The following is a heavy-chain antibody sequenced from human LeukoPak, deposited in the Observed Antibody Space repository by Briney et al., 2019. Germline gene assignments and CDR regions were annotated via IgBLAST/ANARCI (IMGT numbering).Heavy chain of an antibody. CDR1: GGSISSGDYY. Sequence: SETLSLTCTVSGGSISSGDYYWSWIRQHPGKGLEWIGYIYYSGSTYYTPSLKSRVTISVNTSKNQFSLKLTSVTAADTAVYYCASRSSTYAYNWFDPWGQGTLVTVSS. D-gene: IGHD2-2*01. V-gene: IGHV4-30-4*08. CDR3: ASRSSTYAYNWFDP. J-gene: IGHJ5*02. CDR2: IYYSGST.